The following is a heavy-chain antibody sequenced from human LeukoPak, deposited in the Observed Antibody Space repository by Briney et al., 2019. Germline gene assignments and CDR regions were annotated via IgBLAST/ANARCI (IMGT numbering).Heavy chain of an antibody. J-gene: IGHJ3*02. Sequence: ASVKVSCKASGYTFTSYYMHWVRQAAGQGLEWMGIINPSGGSTSYAQKLQGRVTMTRDTSTSTVYMELSSLRSEDTAVYYCARTATGWTDAFDIWGQGTMVTVSS. V-gene: IGHV1-46*03. CDR2: INPSGGST. D-gene: IGHD2-15*01. CDR1: GYTFTSYY. CDR3: ARTATGWTDAFDI.